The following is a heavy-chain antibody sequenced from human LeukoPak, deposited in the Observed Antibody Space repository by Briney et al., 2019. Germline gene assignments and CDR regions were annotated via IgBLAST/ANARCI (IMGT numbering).Heavy chain of an antibody. D-gene: IGHD2-15*01. CDR2: ISGSGGST. V-gene: IGHV3-23*01. Sequence: GSLRLSCAASGFTFSSYGMSWVRQAPGKGLEWVSAISGSGGSTYYADSVKGRFTISRDNSKNTLYLQMNSLRAEDTAIYYCAIFQISTRWPEYFQHWGQGTLVTVSS. CDR3: AIFQISTRWPEYFQH. J-gene: IGHJ1*01. CDR1: GFTFSSYG.